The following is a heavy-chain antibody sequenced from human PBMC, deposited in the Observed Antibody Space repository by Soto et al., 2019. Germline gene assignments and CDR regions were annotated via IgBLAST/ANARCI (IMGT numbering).Heavy chain of an antibody. V-gene: IGHV1-69*01. CDR2: IIPMFGTA. D-gene: IGHD2-15*01. Sequence: QVQLVQSGAEVKNPGSLVKVSCKASGGTFSRDAISWVRQAPGQGLEWMGGIIPMFGTAKYVQKFQGRLTITADESTTTAYMELRSLRSDDTAVYYCARGVVVVAASQLGWFDPWGQGTLVTVSS. CDR3: ARGVVVVAASQLGWFDP. J-gene: IGHJ5*02. CDR1: GGTFSRDA.